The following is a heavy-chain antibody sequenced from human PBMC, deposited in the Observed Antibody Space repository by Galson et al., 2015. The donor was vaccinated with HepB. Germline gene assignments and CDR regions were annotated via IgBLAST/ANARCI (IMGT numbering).Heavy chain of an antibody. J-gene: IGHJ6*03. CDR1: GGTFSSYA. V-gene: IGHV1-69*13. CDR2: IIPTFGTT. CDR3: ARANYFSYYMDI. Sequence: SVKVSCKASGGTFSSYAISWVRQAPGQGLEWMGGIIPTFGTTNYAQKFQGRVTITADESTSTAFMELSSLRSEDTAVYYCARANYFSYYMDIWGKGTTVTVSS.